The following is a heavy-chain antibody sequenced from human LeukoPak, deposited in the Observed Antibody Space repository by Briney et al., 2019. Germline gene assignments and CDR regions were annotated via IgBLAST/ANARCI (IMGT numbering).Heavy chain of an antibody. J-gene: IGHJ5*02. CDR3: ARVLDSSGYYYGFDP. CDR1: GGSISSSSYY. Sequence: SETLSLTCTVSGGSISSSSYYWGWIRQPPGKGLEWIGEINHSGSTNYNPSLKSRVTISVDTSKNQFSLKLSSVTAADTAVYYCARVLDSSGYYYGFDPWGQGTLVTVSS. D-gene: IGHD3-22*01. V-gene: IGHV4-39*07. CDR2: INHSGST.